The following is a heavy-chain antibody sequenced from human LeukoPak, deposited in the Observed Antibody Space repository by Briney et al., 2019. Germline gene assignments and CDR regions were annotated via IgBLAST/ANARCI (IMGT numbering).Heavy chain of an antibody. CDR1: GGSISSSNW. CDR2: IYHSGST. V-gene: IGHV4-4*02. J-gene: IGHJ4*02. CDR3: ARLSISAAGSWDY. Sequence: SETLSLTCAVSGGSISSSNWWSWIRQPPGKGLEWIGEIYHSGSTNYNPSLKSRLTISLDTSKNQFSLKLSSVTAADTAVYYCARLSISAAGSWDYWGQGTLVTVSS. D-gene: IGHD6-13*01.